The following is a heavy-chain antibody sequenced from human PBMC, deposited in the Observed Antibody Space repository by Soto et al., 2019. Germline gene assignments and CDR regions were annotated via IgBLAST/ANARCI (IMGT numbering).Heavy chain of an antibody. V-gene: IGHV4-59*08. CDR3: ARQAGFGESLFVGYFDY. D-gene: IGHD3-10*01. J-gene: IGHJ4*02. CDR1: GGSMISYY. CDR2: IYYAGST. Sequence: SETLSLTCTFSGGSMISYYWSLIRQPPGRGLEWIGFIYYAGSTKYNPSLNSRVTIAVDTSKNQFSLTVTSVTAADTAMYYCARQAGFGESLFVGYFDYWGQGILVTSPQ.